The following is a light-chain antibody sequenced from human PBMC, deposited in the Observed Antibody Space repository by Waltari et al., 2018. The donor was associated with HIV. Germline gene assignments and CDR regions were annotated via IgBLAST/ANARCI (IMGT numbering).Light chain of an antibody. Sequence: DIQMTQSPSTLSVAVGDRVIITCRASQSIGYSLAWYHQTPGKAPNLLISQASVLEPGVPSRFSGSGSGTEFTLTIKALQPDDFGTYYCQQSDTYYTFGQGTKLERK. CDR3: QQSDTYYT. CDR1: QSIGYS. J-gene: IGKJ2*01. CDR2: QAS. V-gene: IGKV1-5*03.